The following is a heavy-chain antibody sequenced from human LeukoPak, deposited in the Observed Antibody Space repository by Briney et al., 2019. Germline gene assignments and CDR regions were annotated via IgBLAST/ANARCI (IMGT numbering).Heavy chain of an antibody. CDR3: ARTTVTTGP. J-gene: IGHJ5*02. CDR2: ISGDGATT. V-gene: IGHV3-74*01. Sequence: GGSLRLSCVASGFTFSNYWMHWLRQSPEKGLVWLSRISGDGATTVYADSVKGRITISRDNAKNTLYLQMNSLTAEDTAVYYCARTTVTTGPWGQGTLVTVSS. CDR1: GFTFSNYW. D-gene: IGHD4-17*01.